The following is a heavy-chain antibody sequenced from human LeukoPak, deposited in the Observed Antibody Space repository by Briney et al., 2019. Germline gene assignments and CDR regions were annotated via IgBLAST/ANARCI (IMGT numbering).Heavy chain of an antibody. CDR3: ARESYPWYFDY. D-gene: IGHD1-26*01. CDR2: ISTRSTTI. CDR1: GFTFSDHY. J-gene: IGHJ4*02. V-gene: IGHV3-11*01. Sequence: GGSLRLSCAASGFTFSDHYMSWIRQAPGKGLEWVSYISTRSTTIKYADSVRGRFTISRDNAQNSLYLQMNSLRAKDTAIYYCARESYPWYFDYWGQGTLVTVSP.